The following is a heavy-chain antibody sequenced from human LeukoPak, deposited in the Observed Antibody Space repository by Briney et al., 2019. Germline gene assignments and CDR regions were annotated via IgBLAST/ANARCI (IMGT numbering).Heavy chain of an antibody. J-gene: IGHJ2*01. D-gene: IGHD1-1*01. CDR1: GYSFTSDW. CDR2: IYPGDSDT. V-gene: IGHV5-51*01. CDR3: ARRLDYWYFDL. Sequence: GESLKISCKGSGYSFTSDWIGWVRQMPGKGLEWMGIIYPGDSDTRYSQSFQGQVTISADKSISTAYLQWSSLKASDSAMYYCARRLDYWYFDLWGRGTLVTVSS.